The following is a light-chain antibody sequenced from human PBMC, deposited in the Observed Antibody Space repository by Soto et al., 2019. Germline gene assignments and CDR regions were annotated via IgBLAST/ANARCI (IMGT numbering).Light chain of an antibody. CDR2: DVS. V-gene: IGLV2-14*03. J-gene: IGLJ2*01. CDR3: SSYTSSSTRV. Sequence: QSVLTQPASVSGSPGQSITISCTGTSSDVGGYNYVSWYQHHPGKAPKLMIYDVSNRPSGVSNRFSGSKSGNTASLTISGLQAEDEAEYYCSSYTSSSTRVFGGGTKLTVL. CDR1: SSDVGGYNY.